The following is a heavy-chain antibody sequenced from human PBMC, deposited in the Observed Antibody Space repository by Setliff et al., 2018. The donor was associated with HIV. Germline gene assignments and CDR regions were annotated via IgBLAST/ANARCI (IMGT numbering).Heavy chain of an antibody. J-gene: IGHJ6*02. V-gene: IGHV4-39*07. CDR1: GGSISSSSYY. Sequence: PSETLSLTCTVSGGSISSSSYYWGWIRQPPGKGLEWIGEINHSGSTNYNPSLKSRVTISVDTSKNQFSLKLSSVIAADTAVYYCARIFGDQGYYYGMDVWGQGTTVTVSS. CDR2: INHSGST. D-gene: IGHD3-3*01. CDR3: ARIFGDQGYYYGMDV.